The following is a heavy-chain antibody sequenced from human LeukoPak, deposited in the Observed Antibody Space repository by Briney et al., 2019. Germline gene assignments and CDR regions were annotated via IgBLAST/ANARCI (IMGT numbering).Heavy chain of an antibody. CDR2: IYTSGST. Sequence: PSETLSLTCTVPGGSISSYYWSWIRQPAGKGLEWIGRIYTSGSTNYNPSLKSRVTMLVDTSKSQFSLKLSSVTAADTAVYYCARVWGGELLGFDPWGQGTLVTVSS. CDR3: ARVWGGELLGFDP. CDR1: GGSISSYY. D-gene: IGHD1-26*01. V-gene: IGHV4-4*07. J-gene: IGHJ5*02.